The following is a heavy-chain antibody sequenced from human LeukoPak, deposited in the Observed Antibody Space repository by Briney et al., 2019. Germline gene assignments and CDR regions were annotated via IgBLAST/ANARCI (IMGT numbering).Heavy chain of an antibody. V-gene: IGHV1-69*05. CDR3: ARGLFSFADTAMVEGHYYYYYMDV. CDR1: GGTFNNYA. Sequence: ASVKVSCKASGGTFNNYAISWVRQAPGQGLEWMGGIILVSGTLNYAQKFQGRVTMTRNASISTAYLELSSLSSDDTAVYYCARGLFSFADTAMVEGHYYYYYMDVWGKGTTVIIS. J-gene: IGHJ6*03. D-gene: IGHD5-18*01. CDR2: IILVSGTL.